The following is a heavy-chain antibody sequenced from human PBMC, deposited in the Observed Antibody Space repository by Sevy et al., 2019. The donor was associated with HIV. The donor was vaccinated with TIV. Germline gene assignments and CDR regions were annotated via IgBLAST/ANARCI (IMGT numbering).Heavy chain of an antibody. V-gene: IGHV3-33*01. J-gene: IGHJ5*01. CDR3: ARDAARVIVPTAGFDS. Sequence: GGSLRLSCVASGFTFKSFSMHWVRQAPGKGLEWVAAMWYDGRTERYADSVKGRFTISRDNSKKTLFLQMNSLRDEDTAIYYCARDAARVIVPTAGFDSWGQGTLVTVSS. CDR1: GFTFKSFS. D-gene: IGHD6-6*01. CDR2: MWYDGRTE.